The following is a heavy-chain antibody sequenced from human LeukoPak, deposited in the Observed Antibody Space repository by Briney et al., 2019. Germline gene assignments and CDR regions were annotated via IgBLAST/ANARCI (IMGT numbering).Heavy chain of an antibody. D-gene: IGHD6-6*01. CDR3: ARTYSSSLFEY. CDR1: GGSISSGSYY. Sequence: PSQTLSLTCTVSGGSISSGSYYWSWIRQPAGKGLEWIGRIYTSGSTNYNPSLKSRVTISVDTSKNQFSLKLSSVTAADTAVYYCARTYSSSLFEYWGQGTLVTDSS. CDR2: IYTSGST. V-gene: IGHV4-61*02. J-gene: IGHJ4*02.